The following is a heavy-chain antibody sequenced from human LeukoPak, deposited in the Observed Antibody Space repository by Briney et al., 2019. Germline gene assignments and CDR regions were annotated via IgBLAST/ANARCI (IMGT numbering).Heavy chain of an antibody. CDR3: ARGYDFWSGYLDY. CDR1: GGSISSYY. D-gene: IGHD3-3*01. J-gene: IGHJ4*02. Sequence: SEALSLTCTVSGGSISSYYWSWIRRPAGKGLEWIGRIYTSGSTNYNPSLKSRVTMSVDTSKNQFSLKLSSVTAADTAVYYCARGYDFWSGYLDYWGQGTLVTVSS. CDR2: IYTSGST. V-gene: IGHV4-4*07.